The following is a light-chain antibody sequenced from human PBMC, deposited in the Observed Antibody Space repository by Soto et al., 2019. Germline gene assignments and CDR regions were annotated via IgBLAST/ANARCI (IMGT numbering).Light chain of an antibody. V-gene: IGLV2-23*01. CDR3: CSYAGSLL. Sequence: QSALTQPASVSASPGQSITISCTGTSGDFGTYDLVSWYQLHPGKAPKLIIYEDNKRPSGISNRFSGSRSGNAASLTISGLQAEDEADYYCCSYAGSLLFGGGTKVTVL. J-gene: IGLJ2*01. CDR2: EDN. CDR1: SGDFGTYDL.